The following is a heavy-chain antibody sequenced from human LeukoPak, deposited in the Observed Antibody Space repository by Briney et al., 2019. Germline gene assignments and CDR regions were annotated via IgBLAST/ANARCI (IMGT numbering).Heavy chain of an antibody. Sequence: ASVKVSCKASGGTFSSYAISWVRQAPGQGLEWMGGIIPIFGTANYAQKFQGRVTITTDESTNTAYMELSSLRSEDTAVYYCATCQDSSGYYYFDYWGQGTLVTVSS. J-gene: IGHJ4*02. V-gene: IGHV1-69*05. D-gene: IGHD3-22*01. CDR2: IIPIFGTA. CDR1: GGTFSSYA. CDR3: ATCQDSSGYYYFDY.